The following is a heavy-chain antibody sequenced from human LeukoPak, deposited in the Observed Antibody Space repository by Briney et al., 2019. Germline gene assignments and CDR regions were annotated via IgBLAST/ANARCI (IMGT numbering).Heavy chain of an antibody. J-gene: IGHJ5*02. D-gene: IGHD2-15*01. Sequence: SETLSLTCTVSGGSLSSYYWSWIRQPPGKGLEGIGYIYYSRRTNYNPSLKSRVTMSVDASKNQSSLKLSSVTAADTAVYYCARQRERKYCSGGSCYGPFDPWGQGTLVTVSS. CDR2: IYYSRRT. CDR1: GGSLSSYY. CDR3: ARQRERKYCSGGSCYGPFDP. V-gene: IGHV4-59*08.